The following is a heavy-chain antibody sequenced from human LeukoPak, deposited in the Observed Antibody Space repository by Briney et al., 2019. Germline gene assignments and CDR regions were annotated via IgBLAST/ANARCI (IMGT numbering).Heavy chain of an antibody. V-gene: IGHV3-33*01. Sequence: GRSLRLSCAASGFTFSDYGMHWVRQAPGKGLEWVAVIWYDGSNKYYADSVKGRFTISRDNSRNTLYLQMNSLRAEDTAVYYCVRELPPVVQYYFDYWGPGALVSVSS. J-gene: IGHJ4*02. CDR2: IWYDGSNK. CDR1: GFTFSDYG. CDR3: VRELPPVVQYYFDY. D-gene: IGHD3-22*01.